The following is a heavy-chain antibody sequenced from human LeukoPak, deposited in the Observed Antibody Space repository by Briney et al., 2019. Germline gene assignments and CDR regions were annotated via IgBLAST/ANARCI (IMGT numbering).Heavy chain of an antibody. V-gene: IGHV5-51*01. D-gene: IGHD6-19*01. CDR2: INSGRSDT. J-gene: IGHJ5*02. CDR3: ARDTYSSGWFTFDP. Sequence: GESLKISCKGSGYSFSSYWIGWVRQMPGKGLEWMGIINSGRSDTRYSPPFQGQVTISADESISTAYLQWSSLKASDTAMYYCARDTYSSGWFTFDPWGQGTLVTVSS. CDR1: GYSFSSYW.